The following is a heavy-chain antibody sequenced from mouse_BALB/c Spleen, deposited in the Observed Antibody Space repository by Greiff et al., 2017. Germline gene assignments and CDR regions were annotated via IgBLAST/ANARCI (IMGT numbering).Heavy chain of an antibody. CDR3: ARKTYGYFDY. V-gene: IGHV14-4*02. CDR2: IDPENGDT. D-gene: IGHD5-1-1*01. Sequence: EVQLQQSGAELVRSGASVKLSCTASGFNIKDYYMHWVKQRPEQGLEWIGWIDPENGDTEYAPKFKGKATLTADKSSSTAYMQLSSLTSDDSAVYFCARKTYGYFDYWGQGTTLTVSS. CDR1: GFNIKDYY. J-gene: IGHJ2*01.